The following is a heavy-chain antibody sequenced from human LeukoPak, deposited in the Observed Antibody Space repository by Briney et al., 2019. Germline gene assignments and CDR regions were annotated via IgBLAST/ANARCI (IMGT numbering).Heavy chain of an antibody. CDR2: ISSSSSYI. CDR1: GFTFSSYS. Sequence: VGSLRLSCAASGFTFSSYSMNWVRQAPGKGLEWVSSISSSSSYIYYADSVKGRFTISRDNAKNSLYLQMNSLRAEDTAVYYCARLEGSKDYYDRYYYYMDVWGKGTTVTVSS. V-gene: IGHV3-21*06. D-gene: IGHD3-22*01. J-gene: IGHJ6*03. CDR3: ARLEGSKDYYDRYYYYMDV.